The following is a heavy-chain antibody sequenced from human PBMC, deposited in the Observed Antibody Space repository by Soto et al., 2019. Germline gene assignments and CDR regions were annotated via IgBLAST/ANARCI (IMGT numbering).Heavy chain of an antibody. Sequence: QEQLVQSGAEVKKPGSSVKVSCKASGGIFSSYAISWVRQAPGQGLEWMGGIIPIFGTANYAQKFQGRVTITADESTNTADMDLSSLKSEDTAIYYCARGGSGYVCFTEFWGQGTLVTVSS. V-gene: IGHV1-69*01. CDR1: GGIFSSYA. D-gene: IGHD3-22*01. J-gene: IGHJ4*02. CDR3: ARGGSGYVCFTEF. CDR2: IIPIFGTA.